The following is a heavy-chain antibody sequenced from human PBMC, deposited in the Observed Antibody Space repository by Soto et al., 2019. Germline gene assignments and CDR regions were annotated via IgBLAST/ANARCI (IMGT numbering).Heavy chain of an antibody. CDR2: IFFSGTT. J-gene: IGHJ4*02. V-gene: IGHV4-39*01. CDR3: ASRPRAAPFDD. Sequence: QLQLQESGPGLVKPSETLSLTCTVSGGSISSRSHYWAWLRQPQGKGMEWIGNIFFSGTTYYNPSLKTRITIAVDTSKKQFSLKFSSVTAAATAVYYCASRPRAAPFDDWGQGTLVTVSS. D-gene: IGHD6-13*01. CDR1: GGSISSRSHY.